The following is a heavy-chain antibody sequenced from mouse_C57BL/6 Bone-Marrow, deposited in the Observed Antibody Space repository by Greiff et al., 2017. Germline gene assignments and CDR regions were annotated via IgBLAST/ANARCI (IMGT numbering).Heavy chain of an antibody. Sequence: VQLQQSGAELVRPGASVKLSCTASGFNIKDDYMHWVKQRPEQGLEWIGWIDPENGDTEYASKFQGKATITADTSSNTAYLQLSSLTSEDTAVYYCTPYYSNYFDDWGQGTTLTVSS. CDR2: IDPENGDT. D-gene: IGHD2-5*01. V-gene: IGHV14-4*01. J-gene: IGHJ2*01. CDR3: TPYYSNYFDD. CDR1: GFNIKDDY.